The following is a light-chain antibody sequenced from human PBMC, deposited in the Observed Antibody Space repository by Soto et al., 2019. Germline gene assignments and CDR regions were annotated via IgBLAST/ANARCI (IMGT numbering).Light chain of an antibody. V-gene: IGLV2-14*01. CDR3: NSYTTSNTRQIV. CDR1: SSDVGGYNY. Sequence: QSVLTQPASVSGSPGQSITISCTGTSSDVGGYNYVSWYQQHPGKAPKFMIYDVSNRPSGVSTRFSGSKSGNTASLTISGLQAEEEADYYCNSYTTSNTRQIVFGTGTKVTV. J-gene: IGLJ1*01. CDR2: DVS.